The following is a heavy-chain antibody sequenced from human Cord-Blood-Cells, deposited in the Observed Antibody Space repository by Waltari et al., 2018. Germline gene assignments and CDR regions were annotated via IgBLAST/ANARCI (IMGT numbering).Heavy chain of an antibody. CDR3: ARGRGCSSTSCYFDY. CDR2: INHSGST. J-gene: IGHJ4*02. Sequence: QVQLQQWGAGLLKPSETLSLTCAVSGGSFSGYYWSWIRQPPGKGLEWIGEINHSGSTNYNPSLKSRVTISVDTSKNQFSLKLSSVTAADTAVYYCARGRGCSSTSCYFDYWGQGTLVTVSS. V-gene: IGHV4-34*01. D-gene: IGHD2-2*01. CDR1: GGSFSGYY.